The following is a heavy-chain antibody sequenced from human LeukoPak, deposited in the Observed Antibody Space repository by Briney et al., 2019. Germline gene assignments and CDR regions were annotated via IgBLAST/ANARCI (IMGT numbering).Heavy chain of an antibody. Sequence: SETLSLTCTVSGGSISSYYWSWIRQPPGKGLEWIGYIYYSGSTNYNPSLKNRVTISVDTSKNQFSLRLSSVTAADTAASSSDRRRRFGGGSSGWYNNWFDPWRQGTLVTVPS. J-gene: IGHJ5*02. CDR2: IYYSGST. CDR3: DRRRRFGGGSSGWYNNWFDP. V-gene: IGHV4-59*01. CDR1: GGSISSYY. D-gene: IGHD6-19*01.